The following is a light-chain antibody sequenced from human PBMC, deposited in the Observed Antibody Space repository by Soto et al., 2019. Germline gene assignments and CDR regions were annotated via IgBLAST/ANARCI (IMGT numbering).Light chain of an antibody. J-gene: IGKJ4*01. CDR3: QQLNSYPLT. Sequence: DIQLTQSPSFLSASVRDRVTITCRASQDTSSYLAWYQQKPGKAPKILIYAASTLQSGVPSRFSGSGAGTEFSLTISSLQPEDFATYYCQQLNSYPLTFGGGTKVDIK. CDR1: QDTSSY. CDR2: AAS. V-gene: IGKV1-9*01.